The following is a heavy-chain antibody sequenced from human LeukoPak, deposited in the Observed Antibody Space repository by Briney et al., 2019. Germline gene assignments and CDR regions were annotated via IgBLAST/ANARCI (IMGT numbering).Heavy chain of an antibody. CDR1: GYTFTGYY. V-gene: IGHV1-2*02. CDR2: INPNSDGT. J-gene: IGHJ6*03. Sequence: ASVKVSCKASGYTFTGYYMHWVRQAPGQGLEWMGWINPNSDGTNYAQKFQGRVTMTRDTSISTAYMELSRLRSDDTAVYYCARAGSTPYYYYYMDVWGKGTTVTVSS. CDR3: ARAGSTPYYYYYMDV.